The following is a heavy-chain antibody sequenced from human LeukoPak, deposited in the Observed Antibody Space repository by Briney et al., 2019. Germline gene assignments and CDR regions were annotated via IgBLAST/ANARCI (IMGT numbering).Heavy chain of an antibody. CDR2: ISGDGDNT. V-gene: IGHV3-23*01. Sequence: GGSLRLSCVASGFTLDDYALHWVRQAPGKGLEWISLISGDGDNTYYADSVKGRFSISRDNSKNTLYLYMNNLAAEDTAVYYCANGGVGEYCRSTICYLYWGQGTLVTVSS. J-gene: IGHJ4*02. CDR1: GFTLDDYA. CDR3: ANGGVGEYCRSTICYLY. D-gene: IGHD2-2*01.